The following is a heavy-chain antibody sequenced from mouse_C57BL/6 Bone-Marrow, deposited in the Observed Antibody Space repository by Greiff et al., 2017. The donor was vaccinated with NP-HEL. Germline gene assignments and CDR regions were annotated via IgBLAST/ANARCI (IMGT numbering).Heavy chain of an antibody. V-gene: IGHV1-81*01. J-gene: IGHJ3*01. Sequence: VKLMESGAELARPGASVKLSCKASGYTFTSYGISWVKQRTGQGLEWIGEIYPRSGNTYYNEKFKGKATLTADKSSSTAYMELRSLTSEDSAVYFCARFYDPAWFAYWGQGTLVTVSA. D-gene: IGHD2-12*01. CDR1: GYTFTSYG. CDR2: IYPRSGNT. CDR3: ARFYDPAWFAY.